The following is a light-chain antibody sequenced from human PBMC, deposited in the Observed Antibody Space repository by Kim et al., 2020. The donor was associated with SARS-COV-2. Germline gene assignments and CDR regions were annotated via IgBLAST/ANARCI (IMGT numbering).Light chain of an antibody. J-gene: IGKJ5*01. Sequence: DIQVTQSPSSLSASVGDRVTITCQASQDIANYVNWYQQKPGKAPKLLIYDASKLQTGVPSRFSGSGSVTDFTFTISGLQSEDVATYYCQHYDHLPITFGQGTRLEIK. V-gene: IGKV1-33*01. CDR3: QHYDHLPIT. CDR1: QDIANY. CDR2: DAS.